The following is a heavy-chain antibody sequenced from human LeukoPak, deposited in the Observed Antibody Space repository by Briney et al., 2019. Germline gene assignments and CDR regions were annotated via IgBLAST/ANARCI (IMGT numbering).Heavy chain of an antibody. Sequence: GGSLRLSCVASGFPFSSYWMTWVRQAPGKGLEWVANIKQDGSKKSYVDSVKGRFTISRGNAKNPLYLQMNSLRAEDTAIYYCTRVGYIDEGIDYWGQGTLVTVSS. CDR3: TRVGYIDEGIDY. V-gene: IGHV3-7*04. D-gene: IGHD5-24*01. J-gene: IGHJ4*02. CDR2: IKQDGSKK. CDR1: GFPFSSYW.